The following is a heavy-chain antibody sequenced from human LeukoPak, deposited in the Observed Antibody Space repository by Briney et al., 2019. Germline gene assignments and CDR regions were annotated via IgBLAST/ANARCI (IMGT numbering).Heavy chain of an antibody. J-gene: IGHJ4*02. CDR3: ARTPEWYYYDGSGAFYFDY. CDR2: IYSGGST. D-gene: IGHD3-22*01. V-gene: IGHV3-53*01. Sequence: GGSLRLSCAASGFTVSSNYMSWVRQAPGKGLEWVSVIYSGGSTYYADSVKGRFTISRDNSKNTLYLQMNSLRAEDTAVYYCARTPEWYYYDGSGAFYFDYWGQGTLVTVSS. CDR1: GFTVSSNY.